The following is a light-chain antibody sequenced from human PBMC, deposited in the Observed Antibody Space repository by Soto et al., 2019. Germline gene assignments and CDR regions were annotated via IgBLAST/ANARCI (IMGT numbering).Light chain of an antibody. Sequence: DILLTQSPGTLSLSPGARATLSGRASQSVSSDYFAWYQLKPGQAPRLLIHGATTRATGIPARFSGSRAETEFTLTISSLQSEDLAVYYCPQYANWPKTVGQGTKV. J-gene: IGKJ1*01. CDR3: PQYANWPKT. CDR1: QSVSSD. CDR2: GAT. V-gene: IGKV3-15*01.